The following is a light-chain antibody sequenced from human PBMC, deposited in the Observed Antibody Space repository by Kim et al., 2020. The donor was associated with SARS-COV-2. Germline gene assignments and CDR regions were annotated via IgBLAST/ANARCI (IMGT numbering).Light chain of an antibody. CDR1: ESVSSSF. V-gene: IGKV3-20*01. CDR2: GTS. CDR3: EQYGSSIT. Sequence: EIVLTQSPGTLSLSPGERATLSCRASESVSSSFVAWQQQKPGQAPRLLIYGTSYRATGIPDRFSGSGSGTDFTLTISRLEPEDFAVYYCEQYGSSITFVQGTRLEIK. J-gene: IGKJ5*01.